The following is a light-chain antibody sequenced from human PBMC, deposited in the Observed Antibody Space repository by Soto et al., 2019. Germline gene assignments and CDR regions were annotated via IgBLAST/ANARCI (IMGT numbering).Light chain of an antibody. CDR1: GSDVGTYNY. CDR2: DVS. Sequence: QSVLTQPASVSGSPGQSITISCTGTGSDVGTYNYVSWYQQHPGKAPKLIIYDVSNRPSGVSNRFSGSKSGNTASLTISGLQAEDEDDYYCSSYTSSSTLYVFATGTKLTVL. J-gene: IGLJ1*01. CDR3: SSYTSSSTLYV. V-gene: IGLV2-14*01.